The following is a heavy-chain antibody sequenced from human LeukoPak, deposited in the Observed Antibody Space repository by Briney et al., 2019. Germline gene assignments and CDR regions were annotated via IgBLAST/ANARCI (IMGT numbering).Heavy chain of an antibody. CDR1: GGSFSGYY. V-gene: IGHV4-34*01. CDR3: ARGLFYGDLTRFDY. Sequence: PSETLSLTCAVYGGSFSGYYWSWIRQPPGKGLEWIGEINHSGSINYNPSLKSRVTISVDTSKNQFSLKLSSVTAADTAVYYCARGLFYGDLTRFDYWGQGTLVTVSS. CDR2: INHSGSI. J-gene: IGHJ4*02. D-gene: IGHD4-17*01.